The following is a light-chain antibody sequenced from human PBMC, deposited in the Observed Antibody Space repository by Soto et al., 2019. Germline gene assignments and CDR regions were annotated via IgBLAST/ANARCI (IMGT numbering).Light chain of an antibody. J-gene: IGKJ5*01. V-gene: IGKV3-15*01. CDR1: QTISSW. CDR3: QQYHNWLPIT. Sequence: MTQSPSTLSGSVGDRVTITCRASQTISSWLAWYQQKPGQAPRLLIYGASTRATGIPARFSGSGSGTEFTLTISSLQSEDFAVYYCQQYHNWLPITFGQGTRLEI. CDR2: GAS.